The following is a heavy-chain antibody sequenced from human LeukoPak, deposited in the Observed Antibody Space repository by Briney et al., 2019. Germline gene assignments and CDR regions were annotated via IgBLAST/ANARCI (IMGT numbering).Heavy chain of an antibody. Sequence: ASVKVSCKASGYTFTSYGISWVRQAPGQGLEWMGWISAYNGNTNYAQKLQGRVTMTTDTSTSTAYMELRSLRSDDTAVYYCARDLPHSSTILGVVISWYFDYWGQGTLVTVSS. CDR1: GYTFTSYG. CDR3: ARDLPHSSTILGVVISWYFDY. CDR2: ISAYNGNT. J-gene: IGHJ4*02. D-gene: IGHD3-3*01. V-gene: IGHV1-18*01.